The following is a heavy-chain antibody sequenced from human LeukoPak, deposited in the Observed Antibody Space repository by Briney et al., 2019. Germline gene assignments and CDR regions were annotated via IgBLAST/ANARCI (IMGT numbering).Heavy chain of an antibody. J-gene: IGHJ4*02. Sequence: QPGGSLRLSCTASGFTLGSHYMHWVRQLPGQGLEWVAAVSSGFHAFFADSVQGRFTVSREDARNSLYLQMNSLRAGDTAVYYCVREARGYHYTYFDYWGQGTLVTVSS. CDR2: VSSGFHA. CDR3: VREARGYHYTYFDY. D-gene: IGHD5-18*01. V-gene: IGHV3-13*01. CDR1: GFTLGSHY.